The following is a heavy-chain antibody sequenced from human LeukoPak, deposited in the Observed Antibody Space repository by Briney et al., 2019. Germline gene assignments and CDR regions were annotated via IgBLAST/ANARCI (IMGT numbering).Heavy chain of an antibody. Sequence: SETLSLTCTVSGYSISSGYYWGWIRQPPGKGLEWIGSIYHSGSTYYNPSLKSRVAISLDTFKNQFSLKLSSVTAADTAVYYCARSSGSGSYFSSGYYYYMDVWGKGTTVTISS. J-gene: IGHJ6*03. CDR2: IYHSGST. D-gene: IGHD3-10*01. V-gene: IGHV4-38-2*02. CDR1: GYSISSGYY. CDR3: ARSSGSGSYFSSGYYYYMDV.